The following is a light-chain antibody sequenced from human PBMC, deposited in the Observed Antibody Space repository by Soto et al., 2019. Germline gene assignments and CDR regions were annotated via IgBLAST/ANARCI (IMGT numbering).Light chain of an antibody. CDR1: SSDVGGYNY. Sequence: QSALTQPASVSGSPGQSITISCTGTSSDVGGYNYVSWYQQHPGKAPKLMIYEVSNRPSGVSNRFSGSKSGNTASLTISGLPAEDEADYYCSSYTSSRIDYLFATGTTVTVL. V-gene: IGLV2-14*01. CDR2: EVS. J-gene: IGLJ1*01. CDR3: SSYTSSRIDYL.